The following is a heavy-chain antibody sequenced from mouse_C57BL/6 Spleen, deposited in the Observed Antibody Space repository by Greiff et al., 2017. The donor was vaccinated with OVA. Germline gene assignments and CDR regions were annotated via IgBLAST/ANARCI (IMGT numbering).Heavy chain of an antibody. CDR2: IYPGDGDT. J-gene: IGHJ4*01. D-gene: IGHD1-1*01. Sequence: VQLVESGPELVKPGASVKISCKASGYAFSSSWMNWVKQRPGKGLEWIGRIYPGDGDTNYNGKFKGKATLTADKSSSTAYMQLSSLTSEDSAVYFCARSRVGTVVARAMDYWGQGTSVTVSS. CDR3: ARSRVGTVVARAMDY. CDR1: GYAFSSSW. V-gene: IGHV1-82*01.